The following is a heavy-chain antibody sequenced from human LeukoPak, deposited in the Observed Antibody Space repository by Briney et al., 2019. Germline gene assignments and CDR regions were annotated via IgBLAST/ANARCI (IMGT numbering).Heavy chain of an antibody. D-gene: IGHD2-2*01. CDR1: GGSFSGYY. CDR2: INHSGST. Sequence: SETLFLTCAVYGGSFSGYYWSWIRQPPGKGLEWIGEINHSGSTNYNPSLKSRVTISVDTSKNQFSLKLSSVTAADTAVYYCARLRCSTTSCYYNYYFGMDVWGQGTTVTVSS. CDR3: ARLRCSTTSCYYNYYFGMDV. V-gene: IGHV4-34*01. J-gene: IGHJ6*02.